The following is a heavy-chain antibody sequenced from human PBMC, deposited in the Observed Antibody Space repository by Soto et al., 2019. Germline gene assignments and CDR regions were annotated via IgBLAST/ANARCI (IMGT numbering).Heavy chain of an antibody. Sequence: GPEVKKPGASVTVSCKTSGYTFTDHGIDWVRQAPGQGLEWVGWVSSYNGNTNYAYNLKDRVIMTTDASTSTAYMELRGLRSDDTAVYYCAKEVEGSYSPADFWGQGTPVTVSS. D-gene: IGHD3-10*01. CDR1: GYTFTDHG. J-gene: IGHJ4*02. CDR3: AKEVEGSYSPADF. CDR2: VSSYNGNT. V-gene: IGHV1-18*01.